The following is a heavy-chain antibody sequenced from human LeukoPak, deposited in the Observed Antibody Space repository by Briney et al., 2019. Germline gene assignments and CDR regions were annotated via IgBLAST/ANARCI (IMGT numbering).Heavy chain of an antibody. V-gene: IGHV1-2*06. CDR3: ARETKLEWLLIFDY. D-gene: IGHD3-3*01. Sequence: ASVKVSCKASGYTFTGYYLHWVRQAPGQGPEWMGRINPNSGGTNYAQKFQGRVTMTRDTSINTAYMEQSRLRSDDTAVYYCARETKLEWLLIFDYWGQGTLVTVSS. CDR2: INPNSGGT. CDR1: GYTFTGYY. J-gene: IGHJ4*02.